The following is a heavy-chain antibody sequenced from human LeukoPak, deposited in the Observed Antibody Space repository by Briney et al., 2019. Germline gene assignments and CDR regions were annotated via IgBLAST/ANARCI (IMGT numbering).Heavy chain of an antibody. Sequence: SETLSLTCTVSGGSISSYYWSWIRQPPGKGLEWIGYIYYSGSTNYNPSLKSRVTISVDTSKSQFSLKLSSVTAADTAVYYCAREGHDYVWGSYRERYYFDYWGQGTLVTVSS. CDR1: GGSISSYY. D-gene: IGHD3-16*01. CDR3: AREGHDYVWGSYRERYYFDY. V-gene: IGHV4-59*01. J-gene: IGHJ4*02. CDR2: IYYSGST.